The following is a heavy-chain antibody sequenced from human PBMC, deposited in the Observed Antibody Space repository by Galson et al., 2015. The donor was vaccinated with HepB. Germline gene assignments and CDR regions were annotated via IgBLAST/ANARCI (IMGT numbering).Heavy chain of an antibody. J-gene: IGHJ6*02. Sequence: SVKVSCKASGYTFTSNAINWVRQAPGQGLEWMGWINTNTGNPTYAQGFTGRFVFSLDTSVSTASLQISSLKAEDTAVYYCAREHSGSYYLRASARSYGMNVWGQGTTVTVSS. CDR1: GYTFTSNA. V-gene: IGHV7-4-1*02. CDR3: AREHSGSYYLRASARSYGMNV. CDR2: INTNTGNP. D-gene: IGHD1-26*01.